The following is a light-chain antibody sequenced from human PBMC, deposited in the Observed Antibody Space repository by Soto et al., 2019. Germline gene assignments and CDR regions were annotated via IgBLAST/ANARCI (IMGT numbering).Light chain of an antibody. CDR2: GAS. V-gene: IGKV3-20*01. J-gene: IGKJ3*01. CDR3: QQYSSSPPEFT. CDR1: QSISSNY. Sequence: EIVLTQSPGTLSLSPGERATLSCRASQSISSNYLAWYQQRPGQAPRLLIFGASYRPTGIPDRFSGSGSGTDFTLTISSLESEDFAVYYCQQYSSSPPEFTFGPGTRVDSK.